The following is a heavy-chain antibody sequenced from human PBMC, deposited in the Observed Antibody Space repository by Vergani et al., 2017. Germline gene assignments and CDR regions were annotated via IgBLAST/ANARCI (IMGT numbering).Heavy chain of an antibody. D-gene: IGHD3-9*01. CDR2: IYHSGST. CDR1: GGSISSDGFY. CDR3: ARDGLRYFDWRRWYFDL. Sequence: QMQLQESGPGLVKPSQTLSLTCTVSGGSISSDGFYWSWIRQPPGKGLEWIGYIYHSGSTYYNPSLKSRLTMSVDTSKNQFSLNMSSVTAEDTAVYYCARDGLRYFDWRRWYFDLGGRGTLVTVSS. J-gene: IGHJ2*01. V-gene: IGHV4-30-4*08.